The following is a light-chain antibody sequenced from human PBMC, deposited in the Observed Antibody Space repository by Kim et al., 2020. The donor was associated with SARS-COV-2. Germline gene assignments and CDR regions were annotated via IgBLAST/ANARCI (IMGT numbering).Light chain of an antibody. J-gene: IGKJ4*01. CDR1: QSVSSN. V-gene: IGKV3-15*01. CDR3: QQYNDWLRLT. CDR2: GAS. Sequence: TPGETATPSGRASQSVSSNLAWYQQKPGQAPRLLMYGASTRATGVPARFNGSGSGTEFTLTIASLQSEDSAVYYCQQYNDWLRLTFGGGTKVDIK.